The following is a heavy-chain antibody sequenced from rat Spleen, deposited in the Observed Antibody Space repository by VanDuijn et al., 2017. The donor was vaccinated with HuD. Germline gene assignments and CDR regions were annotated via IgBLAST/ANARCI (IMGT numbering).Heavy chain of an antibody. V-gene: IGHV5-22*01. CDR1: GFSFSDCD. D-gene: IGHD1-9*01. J-gene: IGHJ3*01. Sequence: EVQLVESGGGLVQPGRSMLLSCAASGFSFSDCDMAWVRQAPTKGLEWVASISYDGGSTYYPDSVKGRFTISRDNAQNTLYLQMDSLRSEDTASYYCARQYYGYTDWGQGTLVTVSS. CDR3: ARQYYGYTD. CDR2: ISYDGGST.